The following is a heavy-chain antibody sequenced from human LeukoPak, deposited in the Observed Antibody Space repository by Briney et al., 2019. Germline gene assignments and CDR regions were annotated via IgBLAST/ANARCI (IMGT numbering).Heavy chain of an antibody. CDR3: AKSTLIGGKYCSSWYYFDY. CDR2: ISYDGNNQ. D-gene: IGHD2-2*01. CDR1: GFTFCSYG. V-gene: IGHV3-30*18. Sequence: GRSLGLSCAASGFTFCSYGMHWVRQAPGKGLEWVAVISYDGNNQYYADSVKGRFTISRDNSKNSLYLQMNSLRDEDTAVYYCAKSTLIGGKYCSSWYYFDYWGQGTLVTVSS. J-gene: IGHJ4*02.